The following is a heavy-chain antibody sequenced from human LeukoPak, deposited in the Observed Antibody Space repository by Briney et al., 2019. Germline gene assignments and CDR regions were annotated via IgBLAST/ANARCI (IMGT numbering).Heavy chain of an antibody. Sequence: GGSLRLSCAASGFTFDDYAMHWVRQAPGKGLEWVSLISWDGGSTYYADSVKGRFTISRDNSKNSLYLQMNSLRAEDTALYYCASGSYTNGVVYWGQGTLVTVSS. CDR1: GFTFDDYA. D-gene: IGHD3-10*01. CDR3: ASGSYTNGVVY. J-gene: IGHJ4*02. V-gene: IGHV3-43D*03. CDR2: ISWDGGST.